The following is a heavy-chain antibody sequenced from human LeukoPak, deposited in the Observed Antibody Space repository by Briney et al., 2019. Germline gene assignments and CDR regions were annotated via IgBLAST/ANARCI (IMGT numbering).Heavy chain of an antibody. CDR3: ARAYSDSSGWYRYFQH. CDR2: IIPIFGTA. J-gene: IGHJ1*01. CDR1: GGTFSSYA. D-gene: IGHD6-19*01. Sequence: SVKVSCKASGGTFSSYAISWVRQAPGQGLEWMGGIIPIFGTANYAQKFQGRVTITADKSTSTAYMELRSLRSDDTAVYYCARAYSDSSGWYRYFQHWGQGTLVTVSS. V-gene: IGHV1-69*06.